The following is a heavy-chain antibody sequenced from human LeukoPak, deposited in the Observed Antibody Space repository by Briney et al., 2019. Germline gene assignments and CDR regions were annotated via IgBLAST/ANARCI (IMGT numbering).Heavy chain of an antibody. V-gene: IGHV3-7*01. CDR3: AREGADIVVVPAADHFDY. CDR2: IKQDGSEK. J-gene: IGHJ4*02. CDR1: GFIFRTYW. D-gene: IGHD2-2*01. Sequence: PGGSLRLSCSASGFIFRTYWMSWVRQAPGKGLEWVANIKQDGSEKYYVDSVKGRFTISRDNAKNSLYLQMNSLRAEDTAVYYCAREGADIVVVPAADHFDYWGQGTLVTVSS.